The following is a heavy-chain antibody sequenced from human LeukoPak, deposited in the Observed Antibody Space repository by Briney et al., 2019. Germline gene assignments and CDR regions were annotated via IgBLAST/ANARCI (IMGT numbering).Heavy chain of an antibody. J-gene: IGHJ4*02. CDR3: VRKFDY. CDR1: GASINSDDYY. Sequence: PSQTLSLTCSVSGASINSDDYYWSWVRQPAGKGLEWIGRIYSSGSTDYNPSLKSRVTISVDTSKNQFSLRLSSVTAADTAVYYCVRKFDYWGQGTLVTVSS. CDR2: IYSSGST. V-gene: IGHV4-61*02.